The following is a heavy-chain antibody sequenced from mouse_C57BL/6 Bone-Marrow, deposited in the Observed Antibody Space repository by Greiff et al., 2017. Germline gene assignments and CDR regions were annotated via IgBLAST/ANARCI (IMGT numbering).Heavy chain of an antibody. CDR1: GYTFTGYN. CDR3: ARISSYVDWYFDV. J-gene: IGHJ1*03. V-gene: IGHV1-39*01. Sequence: EVKLVESGPELVKPGASVKISCKASGYTFTGYNMNWVKQSNGQSLEWIGVINPKYGSTSYNQKFKGKATLTVEKSSSTAYMPLSILTSLDSAVYDCARISSYVDWYFDVWGTGTTVTVSS. CDR2: INPKYGST. D-gene: IGHD1-1*01.